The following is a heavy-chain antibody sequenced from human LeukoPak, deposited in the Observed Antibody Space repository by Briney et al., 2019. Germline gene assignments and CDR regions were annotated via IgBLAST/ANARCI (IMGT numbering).Heavy chain of an antibody. D-gene: IGHD3-9*01. CDR2: IYYSGST. V-gene: IGHV4-39*07. CDR3: ARDQFDWSHYYYYGMDV. J-gene: IGHJ6*02. Sequence: SETLSLTCTVSGGSISSSSYYWGWIRQPPGKGLEWIGSIYYSGSTYYNPSLKSRVTISVDTSKNQFSLKLSSVTAADTAVYYCARDQFDWSHYYYYGMDVWGQGTTVTVSS. CDR1: GGSISSSSYY.